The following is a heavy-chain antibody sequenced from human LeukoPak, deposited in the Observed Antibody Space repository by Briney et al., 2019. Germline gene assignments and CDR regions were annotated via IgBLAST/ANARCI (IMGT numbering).Heavy chain of an antibody. J-gene: IGHJ4*02. CDR2: IYHSGST. D-gene: IGHD2-2*02. V-gene: IGHV4-30-2*01. CDR3: ARDSKPRYCSSTSCYKEGGDVDY. Sequence: SETLSLTCTVSGGSISSGGYYWSWIRQPPGKGLEWIGYIYHSGSTYYNPSLKSRVTISVDRSKNQFSLKLSSVTAANTAVYYCARDSKPRYCSSTSCYKEGGDVDYWGQGTLVTVSS. CDR1: GGSISSGGYY.